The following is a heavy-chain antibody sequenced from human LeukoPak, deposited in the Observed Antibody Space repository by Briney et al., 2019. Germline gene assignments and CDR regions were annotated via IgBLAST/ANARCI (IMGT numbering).Heavy chain of an antibody. CDR1: GGSISDYY. V-gene: IGHV4-59*08. Sequence: SETLSLTCTVSGGSISDYYWSRMRQPPGKGLEWIGDISYRESSDYNPSLKSRVSISVDTSKNQFSLKLSSVTAADTAVYYCARQGSGWTIYYFDYWGQGTLVTVSS. CDR3: ARQGSGWTIYYFDY. J-gene: IGHJ4*02. D-gene: IGHD6-19*01. CDR2: ISYRESS.